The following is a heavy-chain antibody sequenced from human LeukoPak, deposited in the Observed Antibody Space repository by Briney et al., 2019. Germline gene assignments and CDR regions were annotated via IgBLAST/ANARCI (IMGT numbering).Heavy chain of an antibody. V-gene: IGHV3-21*01. CDR2: ISSTSSYI. CDR3: ARGILWFGEGAFDI. Sequence: GGSLRLSCAASGFTFSSYSMNWVRQAPGKGLEWVSSISSTSSYIYYADSVKGRFTISRDNAKNSLYLQMNSLRAEDTAFYYCARGILWFGEGAFDIWGQGTMVTVSS. J-gene: IGHJ3*02. D-gene: IGHD3-10*01. CDR1: GFTFSSYS.